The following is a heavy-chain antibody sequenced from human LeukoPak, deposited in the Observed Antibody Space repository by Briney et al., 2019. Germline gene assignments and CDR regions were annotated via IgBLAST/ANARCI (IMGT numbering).Heavy chain of an antibody. Sequence: ASVKVSCKASGYTFTGYYMHWVRQAPGQGLEWMGWINPNSGGTNYAQKFQGRVTMTRDTSISTAYMELSRLRSDDTAVYYCARVSFHGSGSYYPDYWGQETLVTVSS. CDR3: ARVSFHGSGSYYPDY. J-gene: IGHJ4*02. V-gene: IGHV1-2*02. CDR1: GYTFTGYY. D-gene: IGHD3-10*01. CDR2: INPNSGGT.